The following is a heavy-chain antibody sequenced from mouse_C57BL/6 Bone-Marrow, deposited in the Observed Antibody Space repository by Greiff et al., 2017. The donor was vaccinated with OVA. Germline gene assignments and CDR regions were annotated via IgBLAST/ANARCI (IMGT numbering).Heavy chain of an antibody. CDR1: GYTFTSYW. Sequence: VQLQQSGTVLARPGASVKMSCKTSGYTFTSYWMHWVKQRPGQGLEWIGAIYPGNSDTSYNQKFKGKAKLTAVTSASTAYMELSSLTNEDSAVYYCTRERSPYYGSRGGLAYWGQGTLVTVSA. V-gene: IGHV1-5*01. J-gene: IGHJ3*01. D-gene: IGHD1-1*01. CDR3: TRERSPYYGSRGGLAY. CDR2: IYPGNSDT.